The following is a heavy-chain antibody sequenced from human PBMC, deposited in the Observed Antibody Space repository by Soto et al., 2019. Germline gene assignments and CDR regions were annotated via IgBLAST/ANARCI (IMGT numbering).Heavy chain of an antibody. CDR2: IVPLFGTA. CDR1: GGTFGNSA. D-gene: IGHD2-21*01. V-gene: IGHV1-69*12. J-gene: IGHJ5*02. Sequence: QVQLVQSGAEVKKPGSSVNVSCKTSGGTFGNSAVAWVRQAPGQGLEWLGGIVPLFGTANSAQKFQGRLTINEDDSTNTAYMELRSLRSVDTAVYYCARDGDPESAFSSGALGGGRFDPWGQGTLVTVSS. CDR3: ARDGDPESAFSSGALGGGRFDP.